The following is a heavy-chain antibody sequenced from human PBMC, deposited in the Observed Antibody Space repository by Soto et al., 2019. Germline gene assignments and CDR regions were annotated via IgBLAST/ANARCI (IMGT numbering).Heavy chain of an antibody. J-gene: IGHJ4*02. Sequence: QVQLVQSGAEVKKPGASVNVSCKASGYTFTSYTIHWLRQATGQRLERMGWISAGNGNTRYTQKFQDRVTITRDTYANTAYMALSSLASEDTAIYYCARDPHLDYWGQGTLVTVSS. CDR2: ISAGNGNT. V-gene: IGHV1-3*01. CDR3: ARDPHLDY. CDR1: GYTFTSYT.